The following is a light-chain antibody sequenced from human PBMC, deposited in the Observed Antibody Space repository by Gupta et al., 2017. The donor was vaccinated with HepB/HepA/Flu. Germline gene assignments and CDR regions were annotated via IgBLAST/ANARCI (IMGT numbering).Light chain of an antibody. J-gene: IGKJ2*02. V-gene: IGKV2-28*01. CDR2: LGS. CDR1: QSLVKSNGYTY. CDR3: MQSLQSPRT. Sequence: DIVMTQSPLSLSVTPGEPASISCRSSQSLVKSNGYTYLEWYLQKLGQSPQLLIHLGSNRASGVPDRFSGSGSGADFTLKISRVEADDVGVDYCMQSLQSPRTFGQGTKLEIK.